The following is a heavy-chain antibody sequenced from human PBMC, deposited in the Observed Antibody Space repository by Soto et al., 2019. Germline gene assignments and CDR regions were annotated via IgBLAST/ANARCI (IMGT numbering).Heavy chain of an antibody. CDR1: GFTFSSYA. CDR2: ISSNGGST. J-gene: IGHJ4*02. D-gene: IGHD2-15*01. Sequence: EVQLVESGGGLVQPGGSLRLSCAASGFTFSSYAMHWVRQAPGKGLEYVSAISSNGGSTYYANSVKGRFTISRDNSKNTLYLQMGSLGAEDMALYYCARKVDGFNPYDYWGQGTLVTVSS. V-gene: IGHV3-64*01. CDR3: ARKVDGFNPYDY.